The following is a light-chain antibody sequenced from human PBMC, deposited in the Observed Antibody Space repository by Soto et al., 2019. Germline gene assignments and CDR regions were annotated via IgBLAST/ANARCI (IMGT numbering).Light chain of an antibody. CDR3: CSYAGSSTFYV. CDR2: EVS. CDR1: SSDVGSYDL. V-gene: IGLV2-23*02. J-gene: IGLJ1*01. Sequence: QSVLTQPAPVSGSPGPSFTISCTGTSSDVGSYDLVSWFQHHPCKAPKLMIYEVSKRPSGVSNRFSGSKSGNTASLTISGLQAEDEADYFCCSYAGSSTFYVFGIGTKVTVL.